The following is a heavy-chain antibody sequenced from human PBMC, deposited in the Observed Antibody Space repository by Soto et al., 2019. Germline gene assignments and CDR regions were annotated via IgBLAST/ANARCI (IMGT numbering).Heavy chain of an antibody. CDR3: GRPGVVVPAAHHYYYYGMDV. D-gene: IGHD2-2*01. CDR2: IYYSGST. V-gene: IGHV4-39*01. J-gene: IGHJ6*02. CDR1: GGSISSSSYY. Sequence: QLQLQESGPGLVKPSETLSLTCTVSGGSISSSSYYWGWIRQPPGKGLEWIGSIYYSGSTYYNPSLKSRGTISVDTSKNQFSLQLSSVAAAATAVYYCGRPGVVVPAAHHYYYYGMDVWGQGTTVTVSS.